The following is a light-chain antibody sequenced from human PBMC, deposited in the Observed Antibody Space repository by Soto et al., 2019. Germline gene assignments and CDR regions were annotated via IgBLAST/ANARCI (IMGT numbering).Light chain of an antibody. CDR3: QQYGSSLTWT. CDR1: QSVSNN. CDR2: GAS. J-gene: IGKJ1*01. V-gene: IGKV3-20*01. Sequence: EIVMTQSPATLSVSPGERATLSCGGSQSVSNNLAWSQQKPGQAPRLLIYGASSRAAGIPDRFSGSGSGTDFTLTISGLEPEDFAVYYCQQYGSSLTWTFGQGTKVDIK.